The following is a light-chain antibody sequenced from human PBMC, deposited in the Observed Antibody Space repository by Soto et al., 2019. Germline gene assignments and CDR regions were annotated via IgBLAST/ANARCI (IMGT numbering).Light chain of an antibody. CDR2: GNT. CDR3: AAWDDSLNGPV. J-gene: IGLJ3*02. CDR1: TSNIGAGYD. Sequence: QAVLTQPPSVSGALGQRVTISCTGITSNIGAGYDVHWYQLLPGRAPKLLIYGNTNRPSGVPDRFSGSKSATSASLAISGLQSEDETDYYCAAWDDSLNGPVFGGGTKVTVL. V-gene: IGLV1-40*01.